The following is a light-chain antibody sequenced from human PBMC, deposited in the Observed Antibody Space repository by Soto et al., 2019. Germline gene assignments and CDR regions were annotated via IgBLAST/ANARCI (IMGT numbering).Light chain of an antibody. V-gene: IGKV3-20*01. CDR3: QQYGSSPFT. J-gene: IGKJ3*01. Sequence: EIVLTQSPGTLSLSPGERATLSCGASQSVRSSYLAWYRRKLDQAPRPLIYGTSGRATGIPDRFVGSGSGTDFTLTISRLEPEDFAVYYCQQYGSSPFTFGPGTKVDIK. CDR2: GTS. CDR1: QSVRSSY.